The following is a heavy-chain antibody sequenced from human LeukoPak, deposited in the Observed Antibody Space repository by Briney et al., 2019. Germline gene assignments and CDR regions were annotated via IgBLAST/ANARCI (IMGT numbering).Heavy chain of an antibody. CDR3: AKQRGGSCYSAFHI. D-gene: IGHD2-15*01. J-gene: IGHJ3*02. Sequence: GGSLRLSCAASGFTFSNYAMSWFGQAQGKGREWVSAICGSGGTTYYADSVKGRFTISRDNSQNTLYLQVNSLRADDTAVYYCAKQRGGSCYSAFHIWGQGTMVIVSS. CDR1: GFTFSNYA. CDR2: ICGSGGTT. V-gene: IGHV3-23*01.